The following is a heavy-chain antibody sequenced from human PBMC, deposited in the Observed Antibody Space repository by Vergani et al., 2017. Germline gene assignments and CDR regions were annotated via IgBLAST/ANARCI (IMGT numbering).Heavy chain of an antibody. CDR3: AKNKCVSLEWVYDACDT. J-gene: IGHJ3*02. V-gene: IGHV3-23*01. D-gene: IGHD3-3*01. Sequence: EVQVLESGGGLVQPGGSLRLSCAASGFTFNNYAMSWVRQAPGKGLEWVSVISGSDGSTYYADSMKGRFTVSRDNSKNTLYLQMNSLRVEDTAVYYCAKNKCVSLEWVYDACDTWGQGTMVTVSS. CDR2: ISGSDGST. CDR1: GFTFNNYA.